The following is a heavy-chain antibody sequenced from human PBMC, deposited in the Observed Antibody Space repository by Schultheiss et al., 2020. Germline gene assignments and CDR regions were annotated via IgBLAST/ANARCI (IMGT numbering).Heavy chain of an antibody. D-gene: IGHD1-26*01. Sequence: GGSLRLSCAASGFTFSSYTMNWVRQGPGKGLEWVSSISSSGTYINYADSVKGRFTISRDNAKNSLYLQMNSLRAEDTAVYYCAEGGWGATLHWGQGTLVTVSS. CDR2: ISSSGTYI. CDR1: GFTFSSYT. J-gene: IGHJ4*02. CDR3: AEGGWGATLH. V-gene: IGHV3-21*01.